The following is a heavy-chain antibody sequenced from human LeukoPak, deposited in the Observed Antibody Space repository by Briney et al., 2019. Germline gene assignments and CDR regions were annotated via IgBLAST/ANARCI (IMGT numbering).Heavy chain of an antibody. CDR2: IYYSGST. J-gene: IGHJ4*02. D-gene: IGHD2-15*01. CDR3: ARSVVAALFWDY. Sequence: ASETLSLTCTVSGGSISSYYWSWIRQPPGKGLEWIGYIYYSGSTNYNPSLKSRVTISVDTSKNQFSLKLSSVTAADTAVYYCARSVVAALFWDYWGQGTLVTVSS. V-gene: IGHV4-59*01. CDR1: GGSISSYY.